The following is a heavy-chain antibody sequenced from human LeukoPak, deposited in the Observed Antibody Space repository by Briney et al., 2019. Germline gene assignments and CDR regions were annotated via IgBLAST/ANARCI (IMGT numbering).Heavy chain of an antibody. D-gene: IGHD3-10*01. J-gene: IGHJ4*02. CDR2: INHSGST. CDR1: GGSFSGYY. CDR3: ARRHLYYYGSGSYYFDY. Sequence: SETLSLTCAVYGGSFSGYYWSWIRQPPGKGLEWIGEINHSGSTNYNPSLKSRVTISVDTSKNQFSLKLSSVTAADTAVYYCARRHLYYYGSGSYYFDYWGQGTLVTVSS. V-gene: IGHV4-34*01.